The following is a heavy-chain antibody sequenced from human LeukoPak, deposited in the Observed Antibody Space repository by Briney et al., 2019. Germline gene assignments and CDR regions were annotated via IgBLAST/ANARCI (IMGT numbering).Heavy chain of an antibody. CDR3: ARNVYCSSTSCYYYYYMDV. Sequence: ASVKVSCKASVYTFTGYYMHWVRQAPGQGLEWMGWINPNSGGTNYAQKFQGRVTMTRDTSISTAYMELSRLRSDDTAVYYCARNVYCSSTSCYYYYYMDVWGKGTTVTVSS. J-gene: IGHJ6*03. CDR1: VYTFTGYY. D-gene: IGHD2-2*01. V-gene: IGHV1-2*02. CDR2: INPNSGGT.